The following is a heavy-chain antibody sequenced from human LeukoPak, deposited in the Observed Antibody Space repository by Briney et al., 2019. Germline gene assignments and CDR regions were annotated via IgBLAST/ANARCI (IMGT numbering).Heavy chain of an antibody. D-gene: IGHD2-2*01. CDR2: ISGSGGGT. V-gene: IGHV3-23*01. CDR3: ARGPLHVVVPAATWFDP. Sequence: GGSLRLSCAASGFTFSSYAMSWVRQAPGKGLEWVSAISGSGGGTYYADSVKGRFTISRDNSKNTLYLQMNSLRAEDTAVYYCARGPLHVVVPAATWFDPWGQGILVTVSS. CDR1: GFTFSSYA. J-gene: IGHJ5*02.